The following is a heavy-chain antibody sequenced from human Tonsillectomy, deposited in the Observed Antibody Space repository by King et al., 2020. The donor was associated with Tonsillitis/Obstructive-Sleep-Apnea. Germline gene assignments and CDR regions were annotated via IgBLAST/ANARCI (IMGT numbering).Heavy chain of an antibody. CDR2: IRSKAYGGTT. CDR1: GFTFGDYA. Sequence: VQLVESGGGLVQPGRSLRLSCTASGFTFGDYAMSWVRQAPGKGLEWVGFIRSKAYGGTTEYVASVKGRFTISRDDSKSIAYLQMNSLKTEDTAVYYCTSVETGSYYYYGMGVWGQGTTVTVSS. D-gene: IGHD3-10*01. J-gene: IGHJ6*02. V-gene: IGHV3-49*04. CDR3: TSVETGSYYYYGMGV.